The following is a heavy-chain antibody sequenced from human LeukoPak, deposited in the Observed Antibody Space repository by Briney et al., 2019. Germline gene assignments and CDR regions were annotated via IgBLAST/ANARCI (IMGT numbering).Heavy chain of an antibody. J-gene: IGHJ4*02. D-gene: IGHD3-22*01. CDR3: AKPGGGGYYGD. CDR1: GFTFSSYG. CDR2: IWYDGSNK. Sequence: PGGSLRLSCAASGFTFSSYGMHWVRQAPGKGLEWVAVIWYDGSNKYYADSVKGRFTISRDNSKNTLYLQMNSLRAEDTAVYYCAKPGGGGYYGDWGQGTLVTVSS. V-gene: IGHV3-33*06.